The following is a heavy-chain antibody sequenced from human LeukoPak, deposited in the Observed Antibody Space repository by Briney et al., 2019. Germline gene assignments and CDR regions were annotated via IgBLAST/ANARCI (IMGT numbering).Heavy chain of an antibody. CDR1: GFTFSSYA. CDR2: ISGSGGST. V-gene: IGHV3-23*01. CDR3: AKGRLGDCSSTSCYGYYFDY. J-gene: IGHJ4*02. Sequence: PGGSLRLSCAASGFTFSSYAMSWVRQAPGKGLEWVSAISGSGGSTYYADSVKGRFTISRDNSKNTLYLQMNSLRAEDTAVYYCAKGRLGDCSSTSCYGYYFDYWGQGTLVTVSS. D-gene: IGHD2-2*01.